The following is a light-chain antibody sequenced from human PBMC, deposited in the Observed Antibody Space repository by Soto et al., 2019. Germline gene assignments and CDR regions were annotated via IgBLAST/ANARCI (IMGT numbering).Light chain of an antibody. CDR1: NIGSKS. Sequence: SYELTQPPSVSVAPGKTARITCGGNNIGSKSVHWYQQKPRQAPVLVIYYDSDRPSGIPERFSGSNSGNTATLTISRVEAGDEADYYCQVWDSSSDHPEVFGGGTKLTVL. V-gene: IGLV3-21*04. CDR2: YDS. J-gene: IGLJ2*01. CDR3: QVWDSSSDHPEV.